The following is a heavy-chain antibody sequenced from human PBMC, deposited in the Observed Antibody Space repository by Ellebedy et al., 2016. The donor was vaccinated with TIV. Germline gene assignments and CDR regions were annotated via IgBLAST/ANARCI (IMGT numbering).Heavy chain of an antibody. Sequence: SLKISCAASGFTFDDYAMHWVRQAPGKGLEWVSGISWNSGSIGYADSVKGRFTISRDNSKNTLYLQMSSLRADDTAIYYCARDKSPTMIALDFWGQGTLVTVSS. J-gene: IGHJ4*02. V-gene: IGHV3-9*01. CDR1: GFTFDDYA. CDR2: ISWNSGSI. CDR3: ARDKSPTMIALDF. D-gene: IGHD3-22*01.